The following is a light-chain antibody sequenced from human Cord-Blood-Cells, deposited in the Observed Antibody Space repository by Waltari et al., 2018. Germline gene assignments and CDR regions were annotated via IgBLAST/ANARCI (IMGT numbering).Light chain of an antibody. J-gene: IGKJ1*01. Sequence: DIQMTQSPSTLSASVGDRVTITCRASQRISSWLAWYQQKPGKAPKLLIYKASSLESGVPSRFSGSGAGTEFTLTISSLQPDDFATYYCQQYNSYSRAFGQGTKGEIK. V-gene: IGKV1-5*03. CDR2: KAS. CDR3: QQYNSYSRA. CDR1: QRISSW.